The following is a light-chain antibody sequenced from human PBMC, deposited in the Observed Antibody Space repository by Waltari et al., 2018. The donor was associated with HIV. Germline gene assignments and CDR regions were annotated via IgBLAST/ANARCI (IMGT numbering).Light chain of an antibody. CDR3: QQYYGTPLT. V-gene: IGKV4-1*01. CDR1: QSVLYNSNNKNY. J-gene: IGKJ4*01. CDR2: WAS. Sequence: DIVMTQSPDSLAVSLGERATINCKSSQSVLYNSNNKNYLAWYQRKPGQPPKLLIYWASTRESGFPDRFSGSGSGTDFTLTISSLQAEDVAVYYCQQYYGTPLTFGGGTKVEIK.